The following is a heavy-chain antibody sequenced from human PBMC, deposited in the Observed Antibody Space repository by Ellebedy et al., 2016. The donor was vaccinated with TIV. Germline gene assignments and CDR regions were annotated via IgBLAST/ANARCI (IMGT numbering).Heavy chain of an antibody. J-gene: IGHJ3*02. CDR3: ARDPHSHLVAFDI. D-gene: IGHD1-26*01. Sequence: SETLSLTCTVSGWSISSHYWSWIRQPPGKGLEWIGYMYYSGITNYNPSLKSRVTISVDTSKNQFSLHLTSVTAADTAVYYCARDPHSHLVAFDIWGQGTMVTVAS. CDR2: MYYSGIT. CDR1: GWSISSHY. V-gene: IGHV4-59*11.